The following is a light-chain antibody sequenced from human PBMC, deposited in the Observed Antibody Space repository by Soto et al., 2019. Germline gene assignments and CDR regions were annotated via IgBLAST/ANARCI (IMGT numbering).Light chain of an antibody. CDR2: EVT. CDR1: SSNIGGNS. Sequence: QSVMTQPPSVSAAPGQKVTISCSGSSSNIGGNSVSWYQQLPGTAPKLLIYEVTNRPSGVSIRFSGSKSGNTASLTISGLQAEDETDYYCSSYTSSGTLVFGGGTKLTVL. CDR3: SSYTSSGTLV. V-gene: IGLV2-14*01. J-gene: IGLJ3*02.